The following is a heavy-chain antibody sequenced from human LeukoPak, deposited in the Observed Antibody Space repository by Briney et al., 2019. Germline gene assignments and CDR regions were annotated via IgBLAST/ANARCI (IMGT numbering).Heavy chain of an antibody. V-gene: IGHV1-18*04. D-gene: IGHD3-10*01. CDR2: ISAFNGNT. CDR3: ARVPLEATMVRGVIPNWFDP. Sequence: ASVKVSCKASGYTFISYGISWVRQAPGQGLEWMGWISAFNGNTNYAQKLQGRVTMTTDTSTSTAYMELRSLRSDDTAVYYCARVPLEATMVRGVIPNWFDPWGQGTLVTVSS. J-gene: IGHJ5*02. CDR1: GYTFISYG.